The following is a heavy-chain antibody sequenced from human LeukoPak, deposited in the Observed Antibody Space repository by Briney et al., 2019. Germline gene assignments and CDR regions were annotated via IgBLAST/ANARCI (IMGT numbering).Heavy chain of an antibody. J-gene: IGHJ4*02. CDR3: AKRYSSGWEFDY. CDR1: GFTFSTYG. Sequence: PGRSLRLSCAASGFTFSTYGIHWVRQAPGKGLEWVAAISSDGSNKHYADSVKGRFTIARDNSKNTLYLQMNSLGAEDTAAYYCAKRYSSGWEFDYWGQGTLVTVSS. V-gene: IGHV3-30*18. D-gene: IGHD6-19*01. CDR2: ISSDGSNK.